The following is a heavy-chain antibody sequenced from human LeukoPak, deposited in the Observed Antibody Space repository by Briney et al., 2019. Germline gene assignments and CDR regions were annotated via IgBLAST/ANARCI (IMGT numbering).Heavy chain of an antibody. CDR3: ARLNTFCFDY. Sequence: SETLSLTCTVSGGPVSSSSYYWGWIRQPPGKGLEYIGIIYYGGSTYYNPSLKSRVTMSVDTSKNQFSLKLSSVTAADTAVYYCARLNTFCFDYWGQGTLVTVSS. CDR1: GGPVSSSSYY. V-gene: IGHV4-39*01. J-gene: IGHJ4*02. D-gene: IGHD2/OR15-2a*01. CDR2: IYYGGST.